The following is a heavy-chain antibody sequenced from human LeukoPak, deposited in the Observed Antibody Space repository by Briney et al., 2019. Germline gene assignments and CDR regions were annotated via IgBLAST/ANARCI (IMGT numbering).Heavy chain of an antibody. D-gene: IGHD4-17*01. CDR2: IYYSGST. V-gene: IGHV4-59*01. Sequence: PSETLSLTCTVSGGSISSYYWSWIRQPPGKGLEWIGYIYYSGSTNYNPPLKSRVTISVDTSKNQFSLKLSSVTAADTAVYYCVATVPLWYFDLWGRGTLVTVSS. CDR1: GGSISSYY. J-gene: IGHJ2*01. CDR3: VATVPLWYFDL.